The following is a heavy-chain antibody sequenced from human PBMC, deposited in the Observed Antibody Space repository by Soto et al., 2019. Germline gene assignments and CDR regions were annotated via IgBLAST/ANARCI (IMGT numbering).Heavy chain of an antibody. V-gene: IGHV4-30-4*01. CDR1: GGSISSGDYY. CDR2: IYYSGST. D-gene: IGHD2-2*02. CDR3: ARDSRYLYDAFDI. J-gene: IGHJ3*02. Sequence: SETLSLTCTVSGGSISSGDYYWSWIRQPPGKGLEWIGYIYYSGSTYYNPSLKSRVTISVDTSKNQFSLKLSSVTAADTAVYYCARDSRYLYDAFDIWGQGTMVTVSS.